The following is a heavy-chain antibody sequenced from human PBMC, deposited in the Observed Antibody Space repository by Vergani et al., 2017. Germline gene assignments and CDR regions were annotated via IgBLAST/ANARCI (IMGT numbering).Heavy chain of an antibody. V-gene: IGHV4-59*11. J-gene: IGHJ5*02. CDR1: FDSIRNLY. D-gene: IGHD6-19*01. CDR2: IHYSENT. CDR3: ASDTHSGQGADR. Sequence: QVQLQESGPGLVKSSETLSLTCSVSFDSIRNLYCNWVRQPPGTGLEWIGSIHYSENTNYNPSLKTRVTISVDTSKNKFSLTLTSVTAADTAGYYCASDTHSGQGADRWGQGILVTVTS.